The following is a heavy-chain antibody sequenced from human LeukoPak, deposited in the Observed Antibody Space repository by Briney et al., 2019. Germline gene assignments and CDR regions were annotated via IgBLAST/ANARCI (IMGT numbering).Heavy chain of an antibody. D-gene: IGHD4-17*01. J-gene: IGHJ4*02. Sequence: PSETLSLTCTVSGGSISRYYWSWIRQPPGKGLEWIGYIYYSGSTNYNPSLKSRVTISVDTSKNQFSLKLSSVTAADTAVYYCARHTVTQLFDYWGQGTLVTVSS. CDR1: GGSISRYY. CDR3: ARHTVTQLFDY. CDR2: IYYSGST. V-gene: IGHV4-59*01.